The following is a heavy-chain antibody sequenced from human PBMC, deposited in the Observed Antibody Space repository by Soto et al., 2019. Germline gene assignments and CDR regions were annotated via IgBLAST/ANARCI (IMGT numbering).Heavy chain of an antibody. V-gene: IGHV3-9*01. CDR1: GFTFDDYA. CDR2: ISWNSGSI. J-gene: IGHJ3*02. Sequence: EVQLVESGGGLVQPGRSLRLSCAASGFTFDDYAMHWVRQAPGKGLEWVSGISWNSGSIGYADSVKGRFTISRDNAKNSLYLQMNSLRPEDTALYYCAKHIIDASAGDDAFDIWGQGTMVTVSS. D-gene: IGHD6-13*01. CDR3: AKHIIDASAGDDAFDI.